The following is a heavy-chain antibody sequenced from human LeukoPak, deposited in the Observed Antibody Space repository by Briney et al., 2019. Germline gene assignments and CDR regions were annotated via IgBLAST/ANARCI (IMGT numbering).Heavy chain of an antibody. J-gene: IGHJ3*02. CDR2: ISSSSSYI. CDR3: ARGHGGPRITMIVVVPNAFDI. Sequence: PGGSLRLSCAASGFTVSSNYMSWVRQAPGKGLEWVSSISSSSSYIYYADSVKGRFTISRDNAKNSLYLQMNSLRAEDTAVYYCARGHGGPRITMIVVVPNAFDIWGQGTMVTVSS. CDR1: GFTVSSNY. V-gene: IGHV3-21*01. D-gene: IGHD3-22*01.